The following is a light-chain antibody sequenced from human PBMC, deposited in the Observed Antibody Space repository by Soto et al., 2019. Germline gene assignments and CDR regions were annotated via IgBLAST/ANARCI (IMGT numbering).Light chain of an antibody. CDR2: WAS. Sequence: DVVMTQSPDSLAVSLGERATIYCQSSQNIFYNTINRNYLAWYQQKPGQPPKLLIYWASTRESGVPARFIGSGSGTDFSLTISNRQAEDAAVYYCQQYYFFPRTFGQGTKLEIK. V-gene: IGKV4-1*01. CDR1: QNIFYNTINRNY. J-gene: IGKJ2*02. CDR3: QQYYFFPRT.